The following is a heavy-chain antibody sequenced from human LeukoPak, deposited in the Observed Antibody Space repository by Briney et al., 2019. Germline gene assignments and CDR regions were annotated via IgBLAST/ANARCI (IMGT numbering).Heavy chain of an antibody. V-gene: IGHV3-30*04. Sequence: GRSLRLSCAASGFVFSDFPMYWVRQIPGQGLEWVAGLSSDGNKKYYADSVEGRFTISRDNSKNTVFLQMSSLRPEDTAVYYCANPGEPRVDPWGQGTLVTVSS. CDR1: GFVFSDFP. J-gene: IGHJ5*02. D-gene: IGHD2-21*01. CDR2: LSSDGNKK. CDR3: ANPGEPRVDP.